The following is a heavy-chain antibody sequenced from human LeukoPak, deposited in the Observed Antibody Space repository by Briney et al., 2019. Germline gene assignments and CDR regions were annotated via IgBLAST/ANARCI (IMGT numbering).Heavy chain of an antibody. CDR3: SVAGTLKDGSHYFDC. CDR1: GYTFTSYG. Sequence: GASVKVSCKASGYTFTSYGISWVRQAPGQGLEWMGWISAYNGNTNYAQKFQGRVTMTEDTSTDTAYMELSSLRSEDTAVYYCSVAGTLKDGSHYFDCWGQGTLVTVSS. V-gene: IGHV1-18*01. D-gene: IGHD6-19*01. CDR2: ISAYNGNT. J-gene: IGHJ4*02.